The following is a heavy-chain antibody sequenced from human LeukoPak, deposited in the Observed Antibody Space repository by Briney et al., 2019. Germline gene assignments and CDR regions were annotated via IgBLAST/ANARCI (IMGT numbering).Heavy chain of an antibody. D-gene: IGHD3-22*01. CDR2: IYYSGST. J-gene: IGHJ4*02. CDR1: GGSISSSSYY. Sequence: NPSETLSLTCTVYGGSISSSSYYWGWIRQPPGKGLECIGSIYYSGSTYYNPSLKSRVTMSVDTSKNQFSRKLSSVTAADTAVYYCDGYYDSSGSFDYWGQGTLVTVSS. CDR3: DGYYDSSGSFDY. V-gene: IGHV4-39*01.